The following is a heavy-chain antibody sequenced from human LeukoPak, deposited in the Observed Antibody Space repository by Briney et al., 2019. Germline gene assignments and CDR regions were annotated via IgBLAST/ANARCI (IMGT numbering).Heavy chain of an antibody. CDR1: GGSISSYY. CDR3: AREPVAPYYYYYYMDV. V-gene: IGHV4-4*07. J-gene: IGHJ6*03. D-gene: IGHD6-19*01. CDR2: IYTSGST. Sequence: SETLSLTCTVSGGSISSYYWSWIRQPAGKGLEWIGRIYTSGSTNYNPSLKSRVTMSVDTSKNQFSLKLSSVTAADTAVYYCAREPVAPYYYYYYMDVWGKGTTVTVSS.